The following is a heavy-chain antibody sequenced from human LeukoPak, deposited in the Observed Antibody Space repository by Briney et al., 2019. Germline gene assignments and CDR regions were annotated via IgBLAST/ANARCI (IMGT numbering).Heavy chain of an antibody. CDR1: GFTFRSYA. CDR2: ISGTGGRT. D-gene: IGHD3-22*01. CDR3: AKDQGNSGYYSRDACDI. Sequence: GGSLRLSCAASGFTFRSYAMSWFRQSPGGGVEDVLAISGTGGRTYYADSVKGRFTISRDNSKNTLYLEMNSLRAEDTAVYYSAKDQGNSGYYSRDACDIWGQGTMVTVSS. J-gene: IGHJ3*02. V-gene: IGHV3-23*01.